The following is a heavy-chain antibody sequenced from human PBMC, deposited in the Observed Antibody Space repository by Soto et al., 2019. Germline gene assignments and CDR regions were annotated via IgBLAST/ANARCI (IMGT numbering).Heavy chain of an antibody. CDR3: ARTWIQLWLYYGMDV. D-gene: IGHD5-18*01. CDR2: IWYDGSNK. Sequence: QVQLVESGGGVVQPGRSLRLSCAASGFTFSSYGMHWVRQAPGKGLEWVAVIWYDGSNKYYADSVKGRFTISRDNSKNTLYLQRNSLRAEDTDVYYCARTWIQLWLYYGMDVWGQGTTVTVSS. CDR1: GFTFSSYG. J-gene: IGHJ6*02. V-gene: IGHV3-33*01.